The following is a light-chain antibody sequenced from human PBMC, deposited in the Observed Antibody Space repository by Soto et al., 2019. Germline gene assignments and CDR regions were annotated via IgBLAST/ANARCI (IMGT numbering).Light chain of an antibody. Sequence: QSVLTQPASVSGSPGQSITISCSGTSGDVGGYNYVSWYQQHPGKAPKLMIYDVRNRPSGVSNRFSGSKSGNTASLTISGLQAEDEADYYCGSYTSSSSPWVFGGGTKLTVL. CDR1: SGDVGGYNY. J-gene: IGLJ3*02. V-gene: IGLV2-14*03. CDR3: GSYTSSSSPWV. CDR2: DVR.